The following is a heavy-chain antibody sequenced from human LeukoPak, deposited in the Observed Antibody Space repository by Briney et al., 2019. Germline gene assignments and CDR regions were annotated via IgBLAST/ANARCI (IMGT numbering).Heavy chain of an antibody. V-gene: IGHV3-7*01. CDR1: GLTFSAYW. Sequence: PGGSLRLSCAASGLTFSAYWGNWVRQAPGKGLEWVANIEQDGSEKNYVDSVKGRFTISRDNGENSLYLQMNSLRVEDTGVYYCVGGIGWLPDYWGQGTLATVSS. J-gene: IGHJ4*02. CDR3: VGGIGWLPDY. CDR2: IEQDGSEK. D-gene: IGHD6-19*01.